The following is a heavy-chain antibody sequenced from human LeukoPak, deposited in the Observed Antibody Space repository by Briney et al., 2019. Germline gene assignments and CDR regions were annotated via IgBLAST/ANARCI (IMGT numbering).Heavy chain of an antibody. V-gene: IGHV3-74*01. Sequence: WGSVSLSCAASGFTFSSYWMHWVRQAPGKGLVWVSRINSDGSSTSYADSVKGRFTISRDNAKNTLYLQMNSLRAVDTAVYYCARDSPYYDSSYVAFDIWGQGTVVSASS. CDR2: INSDGSST. J-gene: IGHJ3*02. CDR1: GFTFSSYW. CDR3: ARDSPYYDSSYVAFDI. D-gene: IGHD3-22*01.